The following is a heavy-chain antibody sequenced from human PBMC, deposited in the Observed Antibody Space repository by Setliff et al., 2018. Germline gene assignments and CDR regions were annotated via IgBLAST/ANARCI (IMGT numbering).Heavy chain of an antibody. CDR3: ASDYNFWSGEVS. CDR2: IYYSGST. CDR1: GGSISTSSYY. D-gene: IGHD3-3*01. V-gene: IGHV4-39*06. J-gene: IGHJ5*02. Sequence: NPSETLSLTCSVSGGSISTSSYYWDWVRQPPGKGLEWIGSIYYSGSTYYTPSLKSRVTISVDTSKNQFALKLSSVTAADTAVYYCASDYNFWSGEVSWGQGTLVTVSS.